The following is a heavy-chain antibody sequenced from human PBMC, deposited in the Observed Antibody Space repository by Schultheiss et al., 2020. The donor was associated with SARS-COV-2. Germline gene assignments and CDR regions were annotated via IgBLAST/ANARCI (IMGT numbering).Heavy chain of an antibody. CDR2: IHGVGRT. V-gene: IGHV3-66*01. Sequence: GGSLRLSCAASGFSVTSDYMSWVRQAPGKGLEWVSIIHGVGRTYYADSVKGRFIISRDSSQNTVCLQMNSLRAEDTGIYFCARDLSWGRDDWGQGTLVTVSS. D-gene: IGHD7-27*01. CDR1: GFSVTSDY. CDR3: ARDLSWGRDD. J-gene: IGHJ4*02.